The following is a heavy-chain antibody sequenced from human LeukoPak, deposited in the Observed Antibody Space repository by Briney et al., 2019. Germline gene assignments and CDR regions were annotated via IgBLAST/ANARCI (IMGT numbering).Heavy chain of an antibody. J-gene: IGHJ4*02. Sequence: GGSLRLSCAASGFTFSSYEMNRVRQAPGKGLEWVSYISSSGSTIYYADSAKGRFTISRDNAKNSLYLRMNSLRAEDTAVYYCARHSRYYDILTGYYLFDYWGQGTLVTVSS. D-gene: IGHD3-9*01. CDR1: GFTFSSYE. V-gene: IGHV3-48*03. CDR3: ARHSRYYDILTGYYLFDY. CDR2: ISSSGSTI.